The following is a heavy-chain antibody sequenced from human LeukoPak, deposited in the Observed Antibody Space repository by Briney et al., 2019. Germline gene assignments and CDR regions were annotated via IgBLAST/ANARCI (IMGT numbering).Heavy chain of an antibody. V-gene: IGHV4-4*07. CDR3: ARDYDILTGYYGHGGMFDP. CDR1: GGSISSYY. Sequence: SETLSLTCTVSGGSISSYYWSWIRQPAGKGLEWIGRIYTSGSTNYNPSLKGRVTMSVDTSKNQFSLKLSSVTAADTAVYYCARDYDILTGYYGHGGMFDPWGQGTLVTVSS. D-gene: IGHD3-9*01. J-gene: IGHJ5*02. CDR2: IYTSGST.